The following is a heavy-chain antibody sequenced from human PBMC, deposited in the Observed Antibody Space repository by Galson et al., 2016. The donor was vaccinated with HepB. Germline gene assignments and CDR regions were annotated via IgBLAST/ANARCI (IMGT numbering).Heavy chain of an antibody. CDR2: ISSSGGTI. CDR3: AKGLADAGPPHDH. V-gene: IGHV3-11*01. Sequence: SLRLSCAASKFTFSDYYMTWIRQAPGKELEWVSYISSSGGTIYYADSVKGRFTISRDNSRNTLHLQMSSLRVEDTAVYYCAKGLADAGPPHDHWGQGTLVSVSS. J-gene: IGHJ4*02. CDR1: KFTFSDYY. D-gene: IGHD3-16*01.